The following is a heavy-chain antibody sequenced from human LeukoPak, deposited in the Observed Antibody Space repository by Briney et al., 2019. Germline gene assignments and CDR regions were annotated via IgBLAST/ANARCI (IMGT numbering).Heavy chain of an antibody. CDR3: ARDDGSYDYVWGSYRFDY. D-gene: IGHD3-16*02. V-gene: IGHV4-59*01. J-gene: IGHJ4*02. Sequence: PSETLSLTCTVSGGSISSYYWSWIRQPPGKGLEWIGYIYYSGSTNYNPSLKSRVTISVDTSKNQFSLKLSSVTAADTAVYYRARDDGSYDYVWGSYRFDYWGQGTLVTVSS. CDR1: GGSISSYY. CDR2: IYYSGST.